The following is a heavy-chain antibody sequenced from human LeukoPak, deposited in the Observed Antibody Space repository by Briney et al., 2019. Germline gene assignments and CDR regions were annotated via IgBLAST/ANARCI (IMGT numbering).Heavy chain of an antibody. CDR2: IKPDGSGK. V-gene: IGHV3-7*01. CDR3: SSQPAVLDLDC. Sequence: GGSLRLSCAASGFAFSSYWMTWVRQAPGKGLEWVANIKPDGSGKNYVDSVKGRFTISRDNAKNSLYLQMRGLRVEDTAVYYCSSQPAVLDLDCWGQGALVTVSS. D-gene: IGHD2/OR15-2a*01. CDR1: GFAFSSYW. J-gene: IGHJ4*02.